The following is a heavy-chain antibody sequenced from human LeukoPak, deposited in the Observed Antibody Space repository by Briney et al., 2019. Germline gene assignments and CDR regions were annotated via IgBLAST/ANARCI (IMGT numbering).Heavy chain of an antibody. D-gene: IGHD2-21*02. J-gene: IGHJ4*02. CDR2: INSDGSST. CDR3: ARPVCGGDCYPYDY. V-gene: IGHV3-74*01. CDR1: GFTFNSYW. Sequence: PGGSLRLSCAPSGFTFNSYWMHWVRQAPGKGLVWVSRINSDGSSTSYADSVKGRFTISRDNAKNTLYLQMSSLRAEDTAVYYCARPVCGGDCYPYDYWGQGTLVTVSS.